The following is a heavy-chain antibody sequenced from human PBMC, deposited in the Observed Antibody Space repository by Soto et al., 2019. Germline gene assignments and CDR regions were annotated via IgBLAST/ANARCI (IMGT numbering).Heavy chain of an antibody. CDR1: GFTFSHFA. CDR2: IYYDGSNK. CDR3: AQGSFGKGVTNDN. J-gene: IGHJ4*02. D-gene: IGHD2-8*01. Sequence: QVHLVESGGGVVQPGTSLRLSCGASGFTFSHFAMHWVRQAPGKGLEWVAVIYYDGSNKYYVDSVRGRFTVSRDNSKNILYLEMNNLSPDDTGLYYCAQGSFGKGVTNDNWGQGTLVTVSS. V-gene: IGHV3-30*18.